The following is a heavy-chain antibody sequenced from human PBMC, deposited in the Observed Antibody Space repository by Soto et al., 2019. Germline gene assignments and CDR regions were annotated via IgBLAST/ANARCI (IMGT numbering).Heavy chain of an antibody. CDR3: ATVPAAHNYYGMDV. V-gene: IGHV3-23*01. CDR1: RFAFSTYA. CDR2: ISDNGSRT. J-gene: IGHJ6*02. D-gene: IGHD2-2*01. Sequence: GGSLRLSCAASRFAFSTYAMTWVRQAPGKGLEWVSAISDNGSRTYYADSVKGRFTISRDNSKNTLYLQMNSLRAEDTAVYYCATVPAAHNYYGMDVWGQGTTVTVSS.